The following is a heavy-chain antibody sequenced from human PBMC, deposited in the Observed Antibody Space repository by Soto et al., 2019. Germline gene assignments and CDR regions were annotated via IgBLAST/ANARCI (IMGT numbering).Heavy chain of an antibody. CDR1: GGSISSSSYY. V-gene: IGHV4-39*01. J-gene: IGHJ4*02. Sequence: SETLSLTCTVSGGSISSSSYYWGWIRQPPGKGLEWIGSIYYSGSTYYNPSLKSRVTISVDTSKNQFSLKLSSVTAADTAVYYCARHGEYDYVWGSYRMNYYFDYWGQGTLVTVSS. CDR2: IYYSGST. CDR3: ARHGEYDYVWGSYRMNYYFDY. D-gene: IGHD3-16*02.